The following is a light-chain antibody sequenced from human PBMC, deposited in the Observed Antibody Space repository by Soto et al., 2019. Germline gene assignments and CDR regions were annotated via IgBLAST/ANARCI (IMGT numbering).Light chain of an antibody. V-gene: IGKV3-20*01. Sequence: EVVLTQSPGTLSLFPGERATLSCRASQSVTNSYLAWYQQKPGQAPRPLIYGISNRATGIPDRFSGSGSGTDFTLTIRRMETEDFAVYFCQQYGDSPWTFGQGTKVDIK. J-gene: IGKJ1*01. CDR3: QQYGDSPWT. CDR2: GIS. CDR1: QSVTNSY.